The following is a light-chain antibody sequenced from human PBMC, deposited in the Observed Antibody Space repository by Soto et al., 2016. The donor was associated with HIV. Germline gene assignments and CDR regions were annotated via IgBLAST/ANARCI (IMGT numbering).Light chain of an antibody. CDR2: EAS. CDR3: MQSIYLPLT. J-gene: IGKJ4*01. Sequence: DIVMTQTPLSLSVTPGQPASISCRSSQSLVHSDGMTYLYWYLQKPGQPPQLLIFEASKRFSAVPDRFTGSGSGTDFTLTISRVEPEDVGVYYCMQSIYLPLTFGGGTKVDIK. V-gene: IGKV2D-29*01. CDR1: QSLVHSDGMTY.